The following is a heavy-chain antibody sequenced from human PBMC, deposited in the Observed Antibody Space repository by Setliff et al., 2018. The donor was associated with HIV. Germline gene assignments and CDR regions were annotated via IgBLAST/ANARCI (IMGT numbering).Heavy chain of an antibody. CDR2: ISHSGST. J-gene: IGHJ3*02. D-gene: IGHD3-16*01. Sequence: KTSETLSLTCAVHGGPFGDSSYSWIRQPPGKGLEWIGEISHSGSTNYNPSLKSRVTMSVDTSKNQFSLKLNSVTAADTAVYYCARYYDSHPAFDIWGQGTMVTVSS. CDR1: GGPFGDSS. CDR3: ARYYDSHPAFDI. V-gene: IGHV4-34*01.